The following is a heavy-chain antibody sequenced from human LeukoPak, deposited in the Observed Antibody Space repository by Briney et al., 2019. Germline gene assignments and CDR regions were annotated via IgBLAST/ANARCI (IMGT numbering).Heavy chain of an antibody. D-gene: IGHD2-15*01. CDR2: ITQDGSEK. V-gene: IGHV3-7*01. Sequence: GGSLRLSCAASEFTFSSHQMSWVRQAPGKGLEWVAKITQDGSEKYYMDSVKGRFIISRDNGKNSLYLQMNSLGVEDTAVYYCAGDWRQDNAFDLWGQGTMVTVSS. CDR3: AGDWRQDNAFDL. J-gene: IGHJ3*01. CDR1: EFTFSSHQ.